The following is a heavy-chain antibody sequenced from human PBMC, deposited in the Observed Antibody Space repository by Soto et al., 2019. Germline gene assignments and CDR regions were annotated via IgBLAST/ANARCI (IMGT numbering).Heavy chain of an antibody. J-gene: IGHJ5*02. CDR1: GGSISSGYYY. CDR2: IYYSGNT. V-gene: IGHV4-30-4*01. Sequence: SETLSLTCSVSGGSISSGYYYWSWIRQPPGKGLEWIGNIYYSGNTYYNPSLNSRVTLSIDMTNNHVSLILHSVTAADTAVYYCARVGPWVPYYYDSSPYTFENWFDPWGQGTLVTVSS. D-gene: IGHD3-22*01. CDR3: ARVGPWVPYYYDSSPYTFENWFDP.